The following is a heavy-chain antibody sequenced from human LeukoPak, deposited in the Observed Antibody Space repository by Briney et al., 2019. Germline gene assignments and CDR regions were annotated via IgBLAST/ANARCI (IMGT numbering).Heavy chain of an antibody. D-gene: IGHD2-21*02. CDR2: IIPIFGTA. V-gene: IGHV1-69*13. CDR3: AREECGGDCYSGIYYFDY. Sequence: ASVKVSCKASGGTFSSYAISWVRQAPGQGLEWMGGIIPIFGTANYAQKFQGRVTITADESTSTAYMELSSLRSEDTAVYYCAREECGGDCYSGIYYFDYWGQGTLVTVSS. CDR1: GGTFSSYA. J-gene: IGHJ4*02.